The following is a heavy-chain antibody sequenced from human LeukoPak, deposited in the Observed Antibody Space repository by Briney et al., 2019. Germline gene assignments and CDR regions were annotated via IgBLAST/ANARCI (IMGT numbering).Heavy chain of an antibody. CDR3: AKSDHRGDGFNYDY. V-gene: IGHV3-43*01. CDR1: GFTFDDHT. J-gene: IGHJ4*02. D-gene: IGHD5-24*01. Sequence: GGSLRLSCAASGFTFDDHTMHWVRQAPGKGLEWVSLISWDGGVTKYAGSVKGRFTISRDNTKKSLYLQMNSLRTEDTALHYCAKSDHRGDGFNYDYWGQGTLVTVSS. CDR2: ISWDGGVT.